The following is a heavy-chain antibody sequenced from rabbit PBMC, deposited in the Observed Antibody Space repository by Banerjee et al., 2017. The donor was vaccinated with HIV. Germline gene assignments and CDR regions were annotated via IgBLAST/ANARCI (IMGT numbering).Heavy chain of an antibody. J-gene: IGHJ4*01. V-gene: IGHV1S45*01. CDR3: AREDGGVGGYGNNL. D-gene: IGHD1-1*01. Sequence: QEQLVEYGGDLVQPEGSLTLACKASGLDFSSSYWICWVRQAPGKGLEWIGCINTGSGSAYYASWAKGRFTISKTSSTTVTLQMTSLTAADTATYFCAREDGGVGGYGNNLWGPGSLVTVS. CDR2: INTGSGSA. CDR1: GLDFSSSYW.